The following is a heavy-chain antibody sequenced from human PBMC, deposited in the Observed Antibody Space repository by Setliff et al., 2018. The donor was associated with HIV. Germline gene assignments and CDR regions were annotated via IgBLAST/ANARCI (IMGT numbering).Heavy chain of an antibody. CDR2: ISAYNGNT. CDR3: ARGRDDLGPDAFDI. CDR1: GYTFTSYG. V-gene: IGHV1-18*01. D-gene: IGHD3-10*01. Sequence: ASVKVSCKASGYTFTSYGISWVRQAPGQGLEWMGWISAYNGNTNYEQKLQGRVTMTTDTSTSTAYMELRSLRSDDTAVYYCARGRDDLGPDAFDIWGQGTMVTVSS. J-gene: IGHJ3*02.